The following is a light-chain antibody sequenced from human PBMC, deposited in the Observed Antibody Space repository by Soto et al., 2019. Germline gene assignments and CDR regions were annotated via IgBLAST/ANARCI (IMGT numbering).Light chain of an antibody. CDR1: QSISSY. CDR2: AAS. V-gene: IGKV1-39*01. Sequence: DIQMTQSPSSLSASVGDRVTITCRASQSISSYLNWYQQKPGKAPKLLINAASSLQSGVPSRFSGSGSGTDFTLTISSLQPEDFATYYCQQRYSTPLTFGQGTKVEIK. CDR3: QQRYSTPLT. J-gene: IGKJ1*01.